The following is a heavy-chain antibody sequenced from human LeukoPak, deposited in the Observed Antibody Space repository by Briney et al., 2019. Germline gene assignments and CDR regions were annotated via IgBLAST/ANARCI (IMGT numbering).Heavy chain of an antibody. D-gene: IGHD2-15*01. CDR3: ARERGDGWYDAFDI. Sequence: PAGGSLRLSCAASGFTFSSYAMHWVRQAPGKGLEWVAVISYDGSNKYYADSVKGRFTISRDNSKNTLYLQMNSLRAEDTAVYYCARERGDGWYDAFDIWGQGTMVTVSS. CDR2: ISYDGSNK. J-gene: IGHJ3*02. CDR1: GFTFSSYA. V-gene: IGHV3-30*04.